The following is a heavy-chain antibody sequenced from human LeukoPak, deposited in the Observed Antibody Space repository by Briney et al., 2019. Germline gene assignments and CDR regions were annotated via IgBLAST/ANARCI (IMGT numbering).Heavy chain of an antibody. CDR1: GYTFTSYG. J-gene: IGHJ4*02. Sequence: ASVEVPCKASGYTFTSYGISWVRQAPGQGLEWIGWISAYNGNTNYAQKLQGRVTMTTDTSTSTAYMELRSLRSDDTAVYYCARAVYDSSGYYPFDYWGQGTLVTVSS. CDR2: ISAYNGNT. D-gene: IGHD3-22*01. CDR3: ARAVYDSSGYYPFDY. V-gene: IGHV1-18*01.